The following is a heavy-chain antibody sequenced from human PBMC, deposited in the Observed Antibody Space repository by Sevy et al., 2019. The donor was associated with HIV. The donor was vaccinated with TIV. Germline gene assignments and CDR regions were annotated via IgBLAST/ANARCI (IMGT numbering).Heavy chain of an antibody. Sequence: GGSLRLSCAASGFTFSSYTMNWVRQAPGKGLEWVSSISSSSTYIYYADSLKGRLTISRDNAKNSGYLQMNSLRAEDTAVYYCARDGGCTSTSCLLYFDYWGQGTLVTVSS. D-gene: IGHD2-2*01. CDR2: ISSSSTYI. CDR3: ARDGGCTSTSCLLYFDY. J-gene: IGHJ4*02. CDR1: GFTFSSYT. V-gene: IGHV3-21*01.